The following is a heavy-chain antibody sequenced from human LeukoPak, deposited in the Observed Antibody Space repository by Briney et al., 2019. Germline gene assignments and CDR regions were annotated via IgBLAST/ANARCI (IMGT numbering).Heavy chain of an antibody. CDR3: ARGGFDWLRPPDAFDI. Sequence: ASVKVSCKASGYTFTSYGISWVRQAPGQGLEWMGWISAYNGNTNYAQKLQGRVTMTTDTSTSTAYMELRSLRSDDTAVYYCARGGFDWLRPPDAFDIWDQGTMVTVSS. D-gene: IGHD3-9*01. CDR2: ISAYNGNT. J-gene: IGHJ3*02. V-gene: IGHV1-18*01. CDR1: GYTFTSYG.